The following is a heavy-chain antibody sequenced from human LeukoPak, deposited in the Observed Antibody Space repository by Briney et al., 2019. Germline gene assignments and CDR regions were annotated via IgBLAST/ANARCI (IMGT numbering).Heavy chain of an antibody. V-gene: IGHV4-31*03. D-gene: IGHD6-6*01. CDR3: ATWAYSSSSASDY. J-gene: IGHJ4*02. Sequence: PSETLSLTCTVSGGSISSGGHYWSWIRQHPGKGLEWIGYIYYSGSTYYNPSLKSRVTISVDTSKNQFSLKLSSVTAADTAVYYCATWAYSSSSASDYWGQGTLVTVSS. CDR2: IYYSGST. CDR1: GGSISSGGHY.